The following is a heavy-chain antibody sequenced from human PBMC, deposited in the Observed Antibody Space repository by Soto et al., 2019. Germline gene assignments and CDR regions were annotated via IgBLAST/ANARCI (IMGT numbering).Heavy chain of an antibody. Sequence: LSLTCTVSGGSISSGVYYWSWIRQHPGKGLEWIGYIYYSGSTYYNPSLKSRVTISVDTSRNQFSLKLSSVTAADTAVYYCARASYDFWSGYYSPDYYYYGMDVWGQGTTVTVS. CDR2: IYYSGST. J-gene: IGHJ6*02. CDR3: ARASYDFWSGYYSPDYYYYGMDV. CDR1: GGSISSGVYY. D-gene: IGHD3-3*01. V-gene: IGHV4-31*03.